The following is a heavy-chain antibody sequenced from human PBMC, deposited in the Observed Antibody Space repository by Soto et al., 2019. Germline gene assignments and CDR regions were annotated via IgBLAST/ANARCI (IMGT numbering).Heavy chain of an antibody. V-gene: IGHV4-34*01. D-gene: IGHD5-12*01. CDR2: INHSGST. J-gene: IGHJ5*02. CDR3: ARTGYSGYPA. Sequence: SETLSLTCAVYGGSFIGYYWSWIRQPPGKGLEWIGEINHSGSTNYNPSLKSRVTISVDTSKNQFSLKLSSVTAADTAVYYCARTGYSGYPAWGQGTLVTVSS. CDR1: GGSFIGYY.